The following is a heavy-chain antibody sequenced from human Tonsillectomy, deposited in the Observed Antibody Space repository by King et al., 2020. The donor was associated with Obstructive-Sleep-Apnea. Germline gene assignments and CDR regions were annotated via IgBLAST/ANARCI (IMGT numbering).Heavy chain of an antibody. CDR1: GFTFSSYG. Sequence: VQLVESGGGVVQPGRSLRLSCAASGFTFSSYGMHWVRQAPGKGLEWVAVIWYEGSNKYYADSVKGRFTISRDNSKNTLYLQTNSLRAEDTAVYYCARETYYYESSGYYSSYYFDYWGQGTLVTVSS. V-gene: IGHV3-33*01. CDR3: ARETYYYESSGYYSSYYFDY. D-gene: IGHD3-22*01. CDR2: IWYEGSNK. J-gene: IGHJ4*02.